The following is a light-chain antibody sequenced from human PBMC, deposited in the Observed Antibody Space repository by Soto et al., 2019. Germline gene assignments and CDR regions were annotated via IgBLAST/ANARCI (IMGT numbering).Light chain of an antibody. CDR3: QHYNSYSEA. V-gene: IGKV3-15*01. CDR1: HSINDD. J-gene: IGKJ1*01. CDR2: RSS. Sequence: MTHSPATLSVSPGDIVTLSFGASHSINDDVAWYQQKPGQPPTLVMYRSSARAIGIPARFSGSGSGTEFTLTISSLQPDDFATYYCQHYNSYSEAFGQGTKVDIK.